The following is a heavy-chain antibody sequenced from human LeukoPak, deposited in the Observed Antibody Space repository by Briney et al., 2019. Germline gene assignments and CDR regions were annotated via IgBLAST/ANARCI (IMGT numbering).Heavy chain of an antibody. D-gene: IGHD6-19*01. CDR1: GFTFSSYS. J-gene: IGHJ4*02. Sequence: PGGSLRLSCAASGFTFSSYSMNWVRQAPGKGLEWVSYISSSSSTIYYADSVKGRFTISRDNAKNSLYLQMNSLRAEDTAVYYCARGSRIAVAVSLYWGQGTLVTVSS. V-gene: IGHV3-48*04. CDR2: ISSSSSTI. CDR3: ARGSRIAVAVSLY.